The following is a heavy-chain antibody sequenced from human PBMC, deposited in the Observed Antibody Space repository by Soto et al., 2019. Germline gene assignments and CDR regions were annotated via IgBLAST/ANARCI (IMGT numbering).Heavy chain of an antibody. CDR2: HYSGGST. J-gene: IGHJ5*02. CDR3: ARHRHPRGTVGATSPLDP. Sequence: PGGSLRLSCAISGFSVSSNYLSWVRQAPGKGLEWVSVHYSGGSTHYADSVQGRFTISRDKSNNTLYLQMRRVRAEDTAVYFCARHRHPRGTVGATSPLDPWGQGTQVTVS. CDR1: GFSVSSNY. V-gene: IGHV3-53*01. D-gene: IGHD1-26*01.